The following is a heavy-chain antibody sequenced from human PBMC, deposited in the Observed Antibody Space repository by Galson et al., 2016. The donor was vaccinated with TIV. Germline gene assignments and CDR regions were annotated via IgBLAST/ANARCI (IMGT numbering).Heavy chain of an antibody. D-gene: IGHD3-9*01. V-gene: IGHV1-2*02. CDR3: ARGFGVLTGNYLPKDFDY. CDR2: IKPNRGDT. Sequence: SVKASCKASGYKFIGYHVHWVRQAPGQGLEWMGWIKPNRGDTNVAQKFRGRVTMTRDTSITTAYLELSGLRSDDTAVYYCARGFGVLTGNYLPKDFDYWGQGTLATVSS. J-gene: IGHJ4*02. CDR1: GYKFIGYH.